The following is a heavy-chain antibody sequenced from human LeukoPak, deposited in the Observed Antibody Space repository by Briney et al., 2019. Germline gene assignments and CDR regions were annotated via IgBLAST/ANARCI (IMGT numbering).Heavy chain of an antibody. CDR3: AKAMGISSSWYPLDY. D-gene: IGHD6-13*01. J-gene: IGHJ4*02. CDR2: ISWNSGSI. V-gene: IGHV3-9*03. Sequence: PGGSLRLSCAASGFTFSSYEMNWVRQAPGKGLEWVSGISWNSGSIGYADSVKGRFTISRDNAKNSLYLQMNSLRAEDMALYYCAKAMGISSSWYPLDYWGQGTLVTVSS. CDR1: GFTFSSYE.